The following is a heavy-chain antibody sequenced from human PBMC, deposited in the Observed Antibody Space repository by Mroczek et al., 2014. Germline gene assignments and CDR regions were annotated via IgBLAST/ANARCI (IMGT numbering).Heavy chain of an antibody. CDR3: ARDLWHKIEAAGDYYYYMDV. CDR1: GFTFSDYY. D-gene: IGHD6-13*01. J-gene: IGHJ6*03. CDR2: ISSSGSTI. V-gene: IGHV3-11*01. Sequence: QVQLVQSGGGLVKPGGSLRLSCAASGFTFSDYYMSWIRQAPGKGLEWVSYISSSGSTIYYADSVKGRFTISRDNAKNSLYLQMNSLRAEDTAVYYCARDLWHKIEAAGDYYYYMDVWGKGTTVTVSS.